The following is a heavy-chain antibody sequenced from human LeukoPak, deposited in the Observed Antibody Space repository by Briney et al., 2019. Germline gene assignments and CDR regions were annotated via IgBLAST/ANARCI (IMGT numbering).Heavy chain of an antibody. J-gene: IGHJ4*02. V-gene: IGHV3-23*01. Sequence: GGSLRLSCAASGFTFSSYAMSWVRQAPGKGLEWVSAISGSGGSTYYADSVKGRFTISRDNSKNTLYLQMNSLRAEDTAVYYCAKVIGYCSSTSSYTSGSNYFDYWGQGTLVSVSS. CDR2: ISGSGGST. D-gene: IGHD2-2*02. CDR1: GFTFSSYA. CDR3: AKVIGYCSSTSSYTSGSNYFDY.